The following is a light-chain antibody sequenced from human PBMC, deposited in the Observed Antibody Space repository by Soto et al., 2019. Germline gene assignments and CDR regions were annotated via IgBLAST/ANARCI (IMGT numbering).Light chain of an antibody. CDR2: DVS. J-gene: IGLJ1*01. V-gene: IGLV2-14*01. Sequence: QSARTQPASVSGSPGQSITISCTGTSSDVGGYNSVSWYQQHPGKAPRLMVYDVSNRPSGVSNRFSGSKSGNTASLTISGLQAEDGADYYCSSYRSSTTSYVFGTGTKVTVL. CDR1: SSDVGGYNS. CDR3: SSYRSSTTSYV.